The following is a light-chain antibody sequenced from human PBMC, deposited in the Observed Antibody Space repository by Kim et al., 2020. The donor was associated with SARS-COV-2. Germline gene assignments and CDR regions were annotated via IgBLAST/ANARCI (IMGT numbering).Light chain of an antibody. J-gene: IGKJ3*01. CDR2: DAS. Sequence: VSPGERATLSCRAGQSVISNLAWYQQKPGQAPRLLIYDASNRATGIPARFSGSGSGTDFTLTISSLEPEDFAVYYCQQRSNWGFTFGPGTKVDIK. CDR3: QQRSNWGFT. CDR1: QSVISN. V-gene: IGKV3-11*01.